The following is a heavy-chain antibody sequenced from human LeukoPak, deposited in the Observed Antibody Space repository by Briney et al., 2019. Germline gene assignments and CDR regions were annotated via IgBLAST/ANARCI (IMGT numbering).Heavy chain of an antibody. V-gene: IGHV4-39*01. CDR1: GGSISSSSYY. CDR3: ARRVVVVTAGYYYYYYMDV. J-gene: IGHJ6*03. Sequence: SETLSLTCTVSGGSISSSSYYWGWIRQPPGKGLEWIGSIYYSGSTYYNPSLKSRVTISVDTSKNRFSLKLSSVTAADTAVYYCARRVVVVTAGYYYYYYMDVWGKGTTVTVSS. CDR2: IYYSGST. D-gene: IGHD2-21*02.